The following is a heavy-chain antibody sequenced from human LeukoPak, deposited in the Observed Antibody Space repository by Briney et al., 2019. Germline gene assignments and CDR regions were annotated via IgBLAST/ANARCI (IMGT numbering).Heavy chain of an antibody. Sequence: SVKVSCKASGGTFSSYAISWVRQAPGQGLDWMGGVIPIFGTANYAQKFQGRVTITTDESTSTAYMELSSLRSEDTAVYYCARWAGDGYNYYFDNWGQGTLVTVSS. D-gene: IGHD5-24*01. CDR2: VIPIFGTA. J-gene: IGHJ4*02. CDR3: ARWAGDGYNYYFDN. V-gene: IGHV1-69*05. CDR1: GGTFSSYA.